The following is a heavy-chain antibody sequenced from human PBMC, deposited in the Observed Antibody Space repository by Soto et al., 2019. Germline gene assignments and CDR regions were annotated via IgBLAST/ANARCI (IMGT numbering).Heavy chain of an antibody. Sequence: QVQLVQSGPEVKKPGSSVKVSCKSSGGIFSRYAISWVRQAPGQGLAWMGGIMPIFGITKYAQKFQGRVTITAGGSTSSTYMELSSLRSEDTAVYYCVRGGGDYYGSGSLDYWGQGTLVTVSS. V-gene: IGHV1-69*01. CDR2: IMPIFGIT. CDR1: GGIFSRYA. J-gene: IGHJ4*02. CDR3: VRGGGDYYGSGSLDY. D-gene: IGHD3-10*01.